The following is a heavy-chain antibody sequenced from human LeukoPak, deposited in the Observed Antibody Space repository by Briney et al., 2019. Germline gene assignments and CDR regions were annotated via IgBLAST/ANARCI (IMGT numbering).Heavy chain of an antibody. CDR1: GFTFSSYW. CDR3: ARGLNEYGSGKYYFDY. D-gene: IGHD3-10*01. Sequence: GSLRLSCAASGFTFSSYWMSWIRQPPGKGLEWIGEINHSGSTNYNPSLKSRVTISVDTSKNQFSLKLSSVTAADTAVYYCARGLNEYGSGKYYFDYWGQGTLVTVSS. J-gene: IGHJ4*02. V-gene: IGHV4-34*01. CDR2: INHSGST.